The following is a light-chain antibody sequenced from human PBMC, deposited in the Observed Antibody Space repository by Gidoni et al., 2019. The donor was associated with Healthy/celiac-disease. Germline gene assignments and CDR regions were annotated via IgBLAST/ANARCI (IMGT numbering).Light chain of an antibody. Sequence: QSVLTQPPSASGTPGQRVTISCSGSSANIGSNYVYWYQQLPGPAPTLLIYRNNQRPSGVPDRFSGSKSGTSASLAISGLRSEDEADYYCATWDDSLSGPWVFGGGTKLTVL. CDR3: ATWDDSLSGPWV. CDR2: RNN. V-gene: IGLV1-47*01. J-gene: IGLJ3*02. CDR1: SANIGSNY.